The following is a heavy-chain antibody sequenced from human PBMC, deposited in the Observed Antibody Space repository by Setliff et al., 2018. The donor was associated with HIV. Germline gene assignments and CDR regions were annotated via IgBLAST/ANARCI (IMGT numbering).Heavy chain of an antibody. CDR2: VNHSGIT. Sequence: PSETLSLTCAVYGGSFNDYYWSWIRQPPGKGLEWIGEVNHSGITYYNPSLKSRVTISLDTSKNQFSLKLSSVTAADTAVYYCARGIAAAEGYFDYWGQGTLVTVSS. J-gene: IGHJ4*02. CDR1: GGSFNDYY. CDR3: ARGIAAAEGYFDY. V-gene: IGHV4-34*09. D-gene: IGHD6-13*01.